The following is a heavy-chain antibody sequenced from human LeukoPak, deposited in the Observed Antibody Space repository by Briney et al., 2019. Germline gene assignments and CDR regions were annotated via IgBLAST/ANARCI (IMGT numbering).Heavy chain of an antibody. V-gene: IGHV4-39*01. Sequence: SETLSLTCTVYGGSVSSGSYYWSWIRLPPGKGLEWIGHIYYSGSTYYNPSLKSRVTISVDTSKNQFSLKLSSVTAADTAVYYCARGSSSSSLIDYWGQGTLVTVSS. CDR1: GGSVSSGSYY. CDR2: IYYSGST. J-gene: IGHJ4*02. D-gene: IGHD6-13*01. CDR3: ARGSSSSSLIDY.